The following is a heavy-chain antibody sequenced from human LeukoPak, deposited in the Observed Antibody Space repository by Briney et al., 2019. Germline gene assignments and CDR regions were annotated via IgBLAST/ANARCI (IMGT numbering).Heavy chain of an antibody. J-gene: IGHJ4*02. D-gene: IGHD4-11*01. CDR3: ARGSRLPLDY. CDR2: ISHSGNT. Sequence: SETLSLTCAVYGGSLTDYYWSWIRQFPGKGLEWIGEISHSGNTNLNPSLESRVTISMGTSNYQFSLKLTSVTAADTAVYYCARGSRLPLDYWGQGSLVTVSS. V-gene: IGHV4-34*01. CDR1: GGSLTDYY.